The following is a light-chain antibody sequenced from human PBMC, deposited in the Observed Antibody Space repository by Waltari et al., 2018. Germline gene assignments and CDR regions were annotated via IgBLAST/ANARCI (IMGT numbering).Light chain of an antibody. CDR1: QSIGNY. CDR2: SAS. V-gene: IGKV1-39*01. CDR3: QETYSSPPST. Sequence: DIQVTQSPSSLSAAVGDRVSITCRASQSIGNYLNWDQQQPGKDPKLLIYSASSLQSGFPSRLSGSGCGTDFTLTITSLQPEDFAIYYCQETYSSPPSTFGQGTKVESK. J-gene: IGKJ1*01.